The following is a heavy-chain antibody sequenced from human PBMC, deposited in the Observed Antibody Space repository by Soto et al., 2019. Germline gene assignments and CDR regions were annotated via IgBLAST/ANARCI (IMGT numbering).Heavy chain of an antibody. CDR3: ARVLPKVTTQWFDP. CDR1: GGSISSGGYY. D-gene: IGHD4-4*01. V-gene: IGHV4-31*03. J-gene: IGHJ5*02. Sequence: PSETLSLTCTVSGGSISSGGYYWSWIRQHPGKGLEWIGYIYYSGSTYYNPSLKSRVTISVDTSKNQLSLKLSSVTAADTAVYYCARVLPKVTTQWFDPWGQGTLVTVSS. CDR2: IYYSGST.